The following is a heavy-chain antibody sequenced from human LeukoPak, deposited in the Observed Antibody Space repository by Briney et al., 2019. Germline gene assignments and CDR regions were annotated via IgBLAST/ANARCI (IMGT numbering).Heavy chain of an antibody. D-gene: IGHD2-2*01. J-gene: IGHJ3*02. CDR2: IYTSGST. V-gene: IGHV4-61*02. CDR1: GGSISSGSYY. Sequence: SQTLSLTCTVSGGSISSGSYYWSWLRQPAGKGLELIVRIYTSGSTNYNPSLKSRVTISVDTSKNQFSLKLSSVTAADTAVYYCARATSYCSSTSCYSNAFDIWGQGTMVTVSS. CDR3: ARATSYCSSTSCYSNAFDI.